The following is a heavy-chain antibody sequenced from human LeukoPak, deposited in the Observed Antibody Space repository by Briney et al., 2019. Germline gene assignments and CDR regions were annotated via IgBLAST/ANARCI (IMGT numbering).Heavy chain of an antibody. CDR1: GCNFINHW. CDR3: ARYRSGSSCFHYGMDV. D-gene: IGHD2-15*01. CDR2: IYPGGSET. Sequence: GESLKISCKGSGCNFINHWIGWVRQMPGKGLEWMGIIYPGGSETRYSPSFQGQVTISDDKSISTAYLQWSSLKASDTAMYYCARYRSGSSCFHYGMDVWGQGTTVTVSS. J-gene: IGHJ6*02. V-gene: IGHV5-51*01.